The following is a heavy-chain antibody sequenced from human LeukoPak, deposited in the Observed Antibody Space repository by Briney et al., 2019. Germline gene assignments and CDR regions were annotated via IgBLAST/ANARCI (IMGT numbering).Heavy chain of an antibody. CDR2: IYYSGST. CDR1: GGSISSYY. V-gene: IGHV4-59*01. Sequence: PSETLSLTCTVSGGSISSYYWGWIRQPPGKGLEWIGYIYYSGSTNYNPSLKSRVTISVDTSKNQFSLKLTSVTAADTAVYYCARGLYSSSWYGVEYWGQGTLVTVSS. D-gene: IGHD6-13*01. J-gene: IGHJ4*02. CDR3: ARGLYSSSWYGVEY.